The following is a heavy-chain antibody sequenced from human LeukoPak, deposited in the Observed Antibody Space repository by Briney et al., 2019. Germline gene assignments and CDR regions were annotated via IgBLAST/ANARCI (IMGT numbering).Heavy chain of an antibody. Sequence: PSETLSLTCTVSGGSISSNFWSWIRRPAGKGLEWIGRIYSSGSTNYNPSLKSRVTMSVDTSRNQFSLKLSSVTAADTAVYYCARHRDSIVVVPAAIDYWGQGTLVTVSS. D-gene: IGHD2-2*02. J-gene: IGHJ4*02. CDR1: GGSISSNF. V-gene: IGHV4-4*07. CDR2: IYSSGST. CDR3: ARHRDSIVVVPAAIDY.